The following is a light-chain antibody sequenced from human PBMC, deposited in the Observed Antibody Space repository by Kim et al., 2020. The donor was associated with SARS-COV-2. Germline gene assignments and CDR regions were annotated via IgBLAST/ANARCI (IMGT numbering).Light chain of an antibody. CDR3: LQATQLYT. J-gene: IGKJ2*01. Sequence: GQPASISCSSSQSLVHINVNTYLHWFHQRPGESPRRLIYEVSKRDSGVPDRFSGSGSGTDFTLKISRVEAEDVGVYYCLQATQLYTFGQGTKLEI. CDR1: QSLVHINVNTY. CDR2: EVS. V-gene: IGKV2-30*02.